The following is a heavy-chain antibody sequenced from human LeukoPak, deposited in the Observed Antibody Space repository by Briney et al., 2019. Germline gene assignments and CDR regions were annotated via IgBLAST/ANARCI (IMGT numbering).Heavy chain of an antibody. CDR2: IYYSGST. CDR1: GGSFSGYY. CDR3: ARDIYYYYGMDV. Sequence: SETLSLTCAVYGGSFSGYYWSWIRQPPGKGLEWIGYIYYSGSTNYNPSLKSRVTISVDTSKNQFSLKLSSVTAADTAVYYCARDIYYYYGMDVWGQGTTVTVSS. J-gene: IGHJ6*02. V-gene: IGHV4-59*01.